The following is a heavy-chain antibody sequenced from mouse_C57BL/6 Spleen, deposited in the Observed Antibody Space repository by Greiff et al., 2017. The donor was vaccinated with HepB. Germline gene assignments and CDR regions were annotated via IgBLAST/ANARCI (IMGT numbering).Heavy chain of an antibody. Sequence: QVQLQQPGAELVKPGASVKLSRKASGYTFTSYWMQWVKQRPGQGLEWIGEIDPSDSYTNYNQKFKGKATLTVDTSSSTAYMQLSSLTSEDSAVYYCARFYGYDGRFAYWGQGTLVTVSA. CDR1: GYTFTSYW. D-gene: IGHD2-2*01. V-gene: IGHV1-50*01. CDR2: IDPSDSYT. J-gene: IGHJ3*01. CDR3: ARFYGYDGRFAY.